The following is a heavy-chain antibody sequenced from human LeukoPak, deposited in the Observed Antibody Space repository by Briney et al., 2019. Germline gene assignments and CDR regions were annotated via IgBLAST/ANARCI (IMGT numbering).Heavy chain of an antibody. V-gene: IGHV1-46*01. D-gene: IGHD3-10*01. Sequence: AAVKVSCKASGYTFTRYYMHWVRQAPGQGLEWMGIINPSGGSTNYAQKFQGRVTMTRDTSTNTVYMELSSLRSEDTAVYYCARGPSITLVRGGQWYYYTDLWGKGTTVTISS. CDR2: INPSGGST. CDR1: GYTFTRYY. J-gene: IGHJ6*03. CDR3: ARGPSITLVRGGQWYYYTDL.